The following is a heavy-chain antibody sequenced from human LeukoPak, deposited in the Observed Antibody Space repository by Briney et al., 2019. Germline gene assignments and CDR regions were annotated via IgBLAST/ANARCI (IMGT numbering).Heavy chain of an antibody. CDR3: ARAEVAYGGNKD. J-gene: IGHJ4*02. Sequence: GGSLRLSCAASGFTFSSYAMHWVRQAPGKGLEWVAVISYDGSNKYYADSVKGRFTISRDNSKNTLYLQMNSLRAEDTAVYYCARAEVAYGGNKDWGQGTLVTVSS. CDR2: ISYDGSNK. V-gene: IGHV3-30*04. CDR1: GFTFSSYA. D-gene: IGHD4-23*01.